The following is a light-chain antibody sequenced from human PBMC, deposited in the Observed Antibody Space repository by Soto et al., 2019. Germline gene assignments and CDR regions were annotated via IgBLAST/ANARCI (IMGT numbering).Light chain of an antibody. Sequence: EIVLTQSPGTLSLSPGERATLSCRASQSVSVNSLAWYQQKGGQAPRLLIYAASTRATGVPDRFSGTGSGTDFALTISRLEADDSAVYYGQQYGGSPVTFGPGTKVDIK. V-gene: IGKV3-20*01. CDR3: QQYGGSPVT. J-gene: IGKJ3*01. CDR2: AAS. CDR1: QSVSVNS.